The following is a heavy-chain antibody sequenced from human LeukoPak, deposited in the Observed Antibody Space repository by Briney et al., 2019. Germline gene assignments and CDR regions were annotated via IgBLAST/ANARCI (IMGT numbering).Heavy chain of an antibody. V-gene: IGHV1-69*05. Sequence: SVKVSCKASGGTFSSYAISWARQAPGQGLERMGRIIPIFGTANYAQKFQGRVTITTDESTSTAYMELSSLRSEDTAVYYCATDLVRGVITWFDPWGQGTLVTVSS. CDR3: ATDLVRGVITWFDP. J-gene: IGHJ5*02. D-gene: IGHD3-10*01. CDR2: IIPIFGTA. CDR1: GGTFSSYA.